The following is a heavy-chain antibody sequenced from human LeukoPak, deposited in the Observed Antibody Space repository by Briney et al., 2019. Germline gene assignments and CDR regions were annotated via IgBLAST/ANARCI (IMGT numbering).Heavy chain of an antibody. CDR2: ISSNGATI. Sequence: PGGSLRLSCVASGFTFSDSYMSWIRQAPGKGLEWLSYISSNGATIYYADSVKGRFTISRDNAKNSLYLQMNSLRAEDTAVYFCARGKGGSYTFDYWGQGTLVTVSS. D-gene: IGHD1-14*01. CDR1: GFTFSDSY. CDR3: ARGKGGSYTFDY. V-gene: IGHV3-11*01. J-gene: IGHJ4*02.